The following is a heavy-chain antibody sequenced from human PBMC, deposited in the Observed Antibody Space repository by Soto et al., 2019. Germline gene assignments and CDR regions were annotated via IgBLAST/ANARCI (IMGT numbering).Heavy chain of an antibody. CDR3: ARQPTSYDILTGHIYY. V-gene: IGHV4-39*01. CDR1: GGSISSSSYY. D-gene: IGHD3-9*01. Sequence: QLQLQESGPGLVKPSETLALTCTVSGGSISSSSYYWGWIRQPPGKGLEWIGSIYYSGSTYYNPSLKRRVTITLHTSKNQSALNASSVTATDAAVDYCARQPTSYDILTGHIYYWGQGTLVTFSS. CDR2: IYYSGST. J-gene: IGHJ4*02.